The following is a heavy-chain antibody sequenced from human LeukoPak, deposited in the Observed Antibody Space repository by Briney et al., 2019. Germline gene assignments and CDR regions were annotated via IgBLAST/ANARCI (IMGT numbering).Heavy chain of an antibody. V-gene: IGHV3-23*01. CDR1: GFTFSNHG. Sequence: GGSLRLSCAASGFTFSNHGMNWVRQAPGKGLEWVSGISGSGDTLYYADSVKSRFTISRDNAKNSLYLQMNSLRAEDTAVYYCARGANDYGGNSAPFDYWGQGTLVTVSS. CDR2: ISGSGDTL. D-gene: IGHD4-23*01. CDR3: ARGANDYGGNSAPFDY. J-gene: IGHJ4*02.